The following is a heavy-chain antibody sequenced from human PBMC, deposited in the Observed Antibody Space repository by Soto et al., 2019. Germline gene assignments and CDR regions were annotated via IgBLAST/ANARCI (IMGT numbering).Heavy chain of an antibody. CDR2: INPSGGST. J-gene: IGHJ6*02. CDR1: GYTFASYY. CDR3: ATDILNGSWGVYYYYGMDV. Sequence: ASLKVSCKASGYTFASYYMHWVRQAPGQGLEWMGIINPSGGSTSYAQKFQGRVTMTRDTSTSTVYMELSSLRSEDTAVYYCATDILNGSWGVYYYYGMDVWGQGTTVTVSS. D-gene: IGHD3-9*01. V-gene: IGHV1-46*03.